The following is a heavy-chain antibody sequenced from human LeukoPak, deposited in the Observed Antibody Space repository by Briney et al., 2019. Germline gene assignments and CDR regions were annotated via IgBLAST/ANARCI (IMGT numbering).Heavy chain of an antibody. CDR3: VVILVPGGVWHFDL. J-gene: IGHJ2*01. Sequence: PGGSLRLSCVASGLTFRNYGFHWVRQAPGKGLEWVAIIYSGGGTTKYYAESLKDRFNITRDDSRDTLYLQMNSLRAEDTAVYYCVVILVPGGVWHFDLWGRGTLVTVSS. D-gene: IGHD2-2*01. V-gene: IGHV3-33*03. CDR2: IYSGGGTTK. CDR1: GLTFRNYG.